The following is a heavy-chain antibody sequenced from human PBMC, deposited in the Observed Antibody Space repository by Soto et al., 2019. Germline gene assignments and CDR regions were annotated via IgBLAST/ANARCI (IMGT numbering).Heavy chain of an antibody. CDR2: INAGNGNT. D-gene: IGHD3-22*01. Sequence: ASVKVSCKASGYTFTSYAMHCVRPASGQRLEWMGWINAGNGNTKYSQKFQGRVTITRDTSASTAYMELSSLRSEDTAVYYCARVANYYDSSSYYYRAFDIWGQGTMVTVSS. CDR1: GYTFTSYA. CDR3: ARVANYYDSSSYYYRAFDI. J-gene: IGHJ3*02. V-gene: IGHV1-3*01.